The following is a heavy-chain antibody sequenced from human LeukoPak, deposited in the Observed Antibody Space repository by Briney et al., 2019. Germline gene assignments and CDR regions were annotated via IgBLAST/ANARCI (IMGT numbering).Heavy chain of an antibody. CDR2: INPNSGGT. D-gene: IGHD3-10*01. CDR3: ARDAMVRGDISHYYYYGMDV. Sequence: ASVKVSCKASGYTFTGYYMHWVRQAPGQGLEWMGWINPNSGGTNYAQKFQGWVTMTRDTSISTAYMELSRLRSDDTAVYYCARDAMVRGDISHYYYYGMDVWGQGTTVTVSS. J-gene: IGHJ6*02. V-gene: IGHV1-2*04. CDR1: GYTFTGYY.